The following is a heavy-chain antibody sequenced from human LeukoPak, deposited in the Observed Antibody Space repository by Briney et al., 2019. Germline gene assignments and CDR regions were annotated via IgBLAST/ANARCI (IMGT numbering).Heavy chain of an antibody. Sequence: GGSLRLSCAASGFTFSSSWMTWVREAPGKGLEWVASINQDGGEIHYVDSVKGRFTISRDYAKNSLYLQMNSQRAEDTGVYYCAREHPYYYDSSGTALMAEIKYYFDYWGQGTLVTVSS. J-gene: IGHJ4*02. V-gene: IGHV3-7*01. D-gene: IGHD3-22*01. CDR3: AREHPYYYDSSGTALMAEIKYYFDY. CDR1: GFTFSSSW. CDR2: INQDGGEI.